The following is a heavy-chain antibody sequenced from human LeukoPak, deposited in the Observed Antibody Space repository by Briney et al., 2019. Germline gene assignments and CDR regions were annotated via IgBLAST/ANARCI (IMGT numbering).Heavy chain of an antibody. V-gene: IGHV3-30-3*01. Sequence: GGSLSLSCAASGFTLCSYAMPGLRQAPGKGLEWVAGRSYAGTNKYYADSVKGLFTISRDNSKNTLYLQMTSPRDEDTALYYCATAGIGVVPYLEYSGQVRPFTVSS. CDR1: GFTLCSYA. D-gene: IGHD6-13*01. J-gene: IGHJ4*02. CDR3: ATAGIGVVPYLEY. CDR2: RSYAGTNK.